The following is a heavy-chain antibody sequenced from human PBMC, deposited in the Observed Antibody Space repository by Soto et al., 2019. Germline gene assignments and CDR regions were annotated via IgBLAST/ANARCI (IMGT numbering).Heavy chain of an antibody. V-gene: IGHV1-46*01. CDR1: GYTFTSYY. D-gene: IGHD3-22*01. CDR2: INPSGGST. Sequence: ASVKVSCKASGYTFTSYYMHWVRQAPGQGLEWMGIINPSGGSTSYAQKFQGRVTMTRDTSTSTVYMELSSLRSEDTAVYYCARAVGYYYDSSGYSPFDYWGQGTLVTVSS. CDR3: ARAVGYYYDSSGYSPFDY. J-gene: IGHJ4*02.